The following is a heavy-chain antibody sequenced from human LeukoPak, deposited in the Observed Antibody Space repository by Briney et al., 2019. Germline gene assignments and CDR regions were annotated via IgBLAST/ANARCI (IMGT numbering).Heavy chain of an antibody. CDR2: INSDGSTT. D-gene: IGHD6-19*01. CDR3: ARGYSSGLYYFDY. V-gene: IGHV3-74*01. CDR1: GFTFSSYW. J-gene: IGHJ4*02. Sequence: PGGSLRLSCAVSGFTFSSYWMHRVRQAPGKGLVWISRINSDGSTTTYADSVKGRFTISRDNAKNTLYLQMNSLRAEDTAVYYCARGYSSGLYYFDYWGQGTLVTVSS.